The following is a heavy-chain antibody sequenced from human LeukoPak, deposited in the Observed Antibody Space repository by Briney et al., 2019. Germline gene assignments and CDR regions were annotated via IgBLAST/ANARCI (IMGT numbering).Heavy chain of an antibody. J-gene: IGHJ4*02. Sequence: SGGSLRLSCAASGFTFSNHWMHWVRQVPGKGLVWVSRIDGNGNNKNYADSVKGRFSISRDNAKSTLYLQMNSLRAEDTAVYYCARDEDYYDSSGYDYWGQGTLVTVSS. D-gene: IGHD3-22*01. CDR3: ARDEDYYDSSGYDY. CDR1: GFTFSNHW. V-gene: IGHV3-74*01. CDR2: IDGNGNNK.